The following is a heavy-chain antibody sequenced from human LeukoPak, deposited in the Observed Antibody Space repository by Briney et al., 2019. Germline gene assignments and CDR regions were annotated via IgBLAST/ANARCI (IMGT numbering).Heavy chain of an antibody. D-gene: IGHD5-24*01. J-gene: IGHJ4*02. CDR1: GGTFSSYA. CDR2: INPSGGST. V-gene: IGHV1-46*01. Sequence: ASVKVSCKASGGTFSSYAISWVRLAPGQGLEWMGIINPSGGSTSYAQKFQGRVTMTRDTSTSTVYMELSSLRSEDTAVYYCAREPPMATITGFDYWGQGTLVTVSS. CDR3: AREPPMATITGFDY.